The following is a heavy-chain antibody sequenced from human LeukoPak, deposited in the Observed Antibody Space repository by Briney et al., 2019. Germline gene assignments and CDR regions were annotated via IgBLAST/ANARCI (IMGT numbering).Heavy chain of an antibody. CDR3: ARAGDGDYDILTGYYHAPEVYGMDV. CDR2: ISAYNGNT. J-gene: IGHJ6*02. CDR1: GYAFTSYG. V-gene: IGHV1-18*01. Sequence: ASVKVSCKASGYAFTSYGISWVRQAPGQGLEWIGWISAYNGNTNYAQKLQGRVTMTTDTSTSTAYMELRSLRSDDTAVYYCARAGDGDYDILTGYYHAPEVYGMDVWGQGTTVTVSS. D-gene: IGHD3-9*01.